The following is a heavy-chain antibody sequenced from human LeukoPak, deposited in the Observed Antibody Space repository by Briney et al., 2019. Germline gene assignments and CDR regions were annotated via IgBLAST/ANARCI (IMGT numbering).Heavy chain of an antibody. V-gene: IGHV4-59*11. Sequence: SETLSLTCTVSVASISDHYWSWIRPPPGKGLEWLGYAHNSGSTNYNSSLGSRLTISIDTSNNKFSLNLRSVTAADTAVYYCARGGWYQDYWGQGTLVTVSS. CDR2: AHNSGST. D-gene: IGHD6-19*01. CDR3: ARGGWYQDY. J-gene: IGHJ4*02. CDR1: VASISDHY.